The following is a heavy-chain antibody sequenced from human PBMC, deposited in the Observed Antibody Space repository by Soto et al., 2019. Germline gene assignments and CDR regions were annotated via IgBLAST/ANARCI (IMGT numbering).Heavy chain of an antibody. D-gene: IGHD3-3*01. CDR2: INQDGSEK. Sequence: EVQLVESGGGLVQPGGSLRLSCAASGFTFRSYWVNWVRQAPGKGLQWVANINQDGSEKYYVDSVKGRFTISRENAKNQLSLHMNSLRAEDTAVYYCARGSTYNFWSGYIYYGMAVWGQGTTVTVSS. J-gene: IGHJ6*02. CDR1: GFTFRSYW. CDR3: ARGSTYNFWSGYIYYGMAV. V-gene: IGHV3-7*03.